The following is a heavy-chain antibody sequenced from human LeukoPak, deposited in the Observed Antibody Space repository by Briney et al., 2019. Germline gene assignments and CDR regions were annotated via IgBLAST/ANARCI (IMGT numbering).Heavy chain of an antibody. D-gene: IGHD6-19*01. CDR3: ARDGSGYSSGWLESYFDY. V-gene: IGHV5-51*01. CDR2: IYPGDSDT. CDR1: GYSFTSYW. J-gene: IGHJ4*02. Sequence: GESLKISCKGSGYSFTSYWIGWVRQMPGKGLEWMGIIYPGDSDTRYSPSFQGQVTTSADKSISTAYLQWSSLKASDTAMYYCARDGSGYSSGWLESYFDYWGQGTLVTVSS.